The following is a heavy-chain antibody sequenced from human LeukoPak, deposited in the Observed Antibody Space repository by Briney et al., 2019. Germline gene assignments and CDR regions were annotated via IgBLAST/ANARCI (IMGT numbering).Heavy chain of an antibody. CDR2: IYTSGST. V-gene: IGHV4-4*07. J-gene: IGHJ3*02. CDR1: GYSISSGYY. D-gene: IGHD3-10*01. Sequence: PSETLSLTCTVSGYSISSGYYWSWIRQPAGKGLEWIGRIYTSGSTNYNPSLKSRVTMSVDTSKNQFSLKVSSVTAADTAVYYCAREADGAYAFDIWGQGTMVTVSS. CDR3: AREADGAYAFDI.